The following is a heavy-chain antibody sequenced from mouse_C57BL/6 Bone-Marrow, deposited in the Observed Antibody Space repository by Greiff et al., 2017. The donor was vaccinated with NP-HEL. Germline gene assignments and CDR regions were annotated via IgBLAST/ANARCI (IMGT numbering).Heavy chain of an antibody. J-gene: IGHJ3*01. CDR3: ARGAY. V-gene: IGHV1-52*01. Sequence: QVQLQQPGAELVRPGSSVTLSCPASFSPFPLSFLHWVNHRPIQGLEWIGNIDPSDSETHYNQKFKDKATLTVDKSSSTAYMQLSSLTSEDSAVYYCARGAYWGQGTLVTVSA. CDR2: IDPSDSET. CDR1: FSPFPLSF.